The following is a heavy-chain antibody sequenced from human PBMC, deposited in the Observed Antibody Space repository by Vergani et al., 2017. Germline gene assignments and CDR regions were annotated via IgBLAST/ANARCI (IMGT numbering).Heavy chain of an antibody. CDR2: IYRTGRT. CDR3: ARRSGIVYDIFSGTQYFFDF. V-gene: IGHV4-38-2*01. J-gene: IGHJ4*02. D-gene: IGHD3-9*01. CDR1: GFSIDNGYY. Sequence: QVQLQESGPGLVKPSETLSLTCAVYGFSIDNGYYWDWIRQPPGKGLEWIGSIYRTGRTHFNPSLKSRVTISVDTSNNHFSLRLNSLTAADTAVYYCARRSGIVYDIFSGTQYFFDFWGQGTLVTVSS.